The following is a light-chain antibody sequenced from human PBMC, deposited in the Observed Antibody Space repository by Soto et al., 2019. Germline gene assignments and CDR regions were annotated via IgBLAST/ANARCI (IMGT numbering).Light chain of an antibody. V-gene: IGLV1-40*01. J-gene: IGLJ3*02. CDR1: SSSIGAGYD. CDR3: QSYDSSMSGHWV. CDR2: GNS. Sequence: QSVLTQPPSVSGAPGQRVTISCTGSSSSIGAGYDVHWYQQLPGTAPKVLIYGNSNRPSGVPDRFSGSKSGTSASLAITGLQAEDEADYYCQSYDSSMSGHWVFGGGTKLTVL.